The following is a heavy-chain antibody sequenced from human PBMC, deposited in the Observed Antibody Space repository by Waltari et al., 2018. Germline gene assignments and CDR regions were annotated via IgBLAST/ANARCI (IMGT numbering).Heavy chain of an antibody. CDR3: ARDRRNDFDY. CDR2: ITSRSSYI. D-gene: IGHD2-8*01. CDR1: GFTFSSYN. Sequence: EVQLVESGGGLVKPGGSLRLSCADSGFTFSSYNLNWVRQAPGKGLEWVSSITSRSSYIYYADSVKGRFTISRDNAKNSLYLQMNSLRAEDTAVYYCARDRRNDFDYWGQGTLVTVSS. V-gene: IGHV3-21*01. J-gene: IGHJ4*02.